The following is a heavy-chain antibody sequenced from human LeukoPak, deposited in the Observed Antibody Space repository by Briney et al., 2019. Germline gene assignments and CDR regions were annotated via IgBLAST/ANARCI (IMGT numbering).Heavy chain of an antibody. Sequence: SVKVSCKASGGTFISYAISWVRQAPGQGLEWMGGIIPIFGTANYAQKFQGRVTITADESTSTAYMELSSLRSEDTAVYYCARDGGGGYSYGYLDYWGQGTLVTVSS. CDR2: IIPIFGTA. CDR1: GGTFISYA. CDR3: ARDGGGGYSYGYLDY. D-gene: IGHD5-18*01. J-gene: IGHJ4*02. V-gene: IGHV1-69*13.